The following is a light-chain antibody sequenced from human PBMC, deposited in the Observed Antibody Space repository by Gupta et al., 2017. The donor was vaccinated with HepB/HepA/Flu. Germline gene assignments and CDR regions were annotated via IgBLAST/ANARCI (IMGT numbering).Light chain of an antibody. Sequence: EIVLPQSPATLSLSPGERATLSCSASQSVSSYLAWYQQKPGQAPRLLIYDASNRATGIPARFSGSGSGTDFTLTISSLEPEDFAVYYCQQRGAFGPGTKVEIK. J-gene: IGKJ3*01. CDR3: QQRGA. V-gene: IGKV3-11*01. CDR1: QSVSSY. CDR2: DAS.